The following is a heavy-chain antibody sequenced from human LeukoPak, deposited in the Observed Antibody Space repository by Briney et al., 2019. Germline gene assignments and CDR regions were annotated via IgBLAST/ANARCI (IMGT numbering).Heavy chain of an antibody. Sequence: SETLSLTCTVSGGSFNDYYWIWIRQPPGKGLEYIGFINYSGVTNYSPSLQSRVTISLDTSKNQFFLNLSSVTPADSAVYYCARGEPSYDFVGGSYRFTLDDWGQGSLVTVSS. CDR2: INYSGVT. CDR3: ARGEPSYDFVGGSYRFTLDD. D-gene: IGHD3-16*02. CDR1: GGSFNDYY. V-gene: IGHV4-59*01. J-gene: IGHJ4*02.